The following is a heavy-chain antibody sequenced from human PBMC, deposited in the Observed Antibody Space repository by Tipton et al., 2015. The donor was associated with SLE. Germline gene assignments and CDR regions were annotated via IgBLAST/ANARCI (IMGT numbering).Heavy chain of an antibody. Sequence: GLVKPSETLSLTCTVSGDSINNYFWTWIRQPAGKGLEWIGRILTTGSPNYNPPLTSRVTMSVDTSKNQISLRLSSVTAADTAVYYCARLFAGDYRSVGYRFDPWGQGILVIVPS. J-gene: IGHJ5*02. V-gene: IGHV4-4*07. CDR3: ARLFAGDYRSVGYRFDP. D-gene: IGHD2-15*01. CDR1: GDSINNYF. CDR2: ILTTGSP.